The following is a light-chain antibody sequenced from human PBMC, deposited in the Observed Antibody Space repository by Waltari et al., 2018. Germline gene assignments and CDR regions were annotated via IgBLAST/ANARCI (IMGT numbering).Light chain of an antibody. V-gene: IGKV4-1*01. CDR1: QSLLYSPNNMNY. J-gene: IGKJ1*01. CDR2: YAS. CDR3: QQYYSNPQT. Sequence: DIVMTQSPDSLAVSLGARSTINCKSSQSLLYSPNNMNYLAWYQQKSGQPPKLLVYYASTRETGVPDRFSGSGSGTDFTLTSSSLQAEDVAVYYCQQYYSNPQTFGQGTKVEIK.